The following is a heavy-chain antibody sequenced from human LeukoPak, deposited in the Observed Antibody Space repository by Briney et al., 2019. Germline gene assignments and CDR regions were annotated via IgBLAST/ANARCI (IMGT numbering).Heavy chain of an antibody. J-gene: IGHJ4*02. Sequence: ASVKVSCKASGYTFTGYYMHWVRQAPGQGLEWMGWINPNSGGTNYAQKCQGRVTMTRDTSISTACMELSRLRSDDTAVYYCARDRSSSALLGYWGQGTLVTVSS. CDR2: INPNSGGT. CDR3: ARDRSSSALLGY. CDR1: GYTFTGYY. V-gene: IGHV1-2*02. D-gene: IGHD6-13*01.